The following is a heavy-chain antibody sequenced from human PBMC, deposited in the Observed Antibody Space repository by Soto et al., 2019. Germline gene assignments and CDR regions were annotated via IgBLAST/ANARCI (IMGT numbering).Heavy chain of an antibody. D-gene: IGHD3-10*01. CDR3: ARTRVTPGFDY. CDR2: IYYSGST. V-gene: IGHV4-31*03. CDR1: GGSISSGGYY. Sequence: KASETLSLTCTVSGGSISSGGYYWSWIRQHPGKGLEWIGYIYYSGSTYHNPSLKSRVTISVDTSKNQFSLKLSSVTAADTVVYYCARTRVTPGFDYWGQGTLVTVSS. J-gene: IGHJ4*02.